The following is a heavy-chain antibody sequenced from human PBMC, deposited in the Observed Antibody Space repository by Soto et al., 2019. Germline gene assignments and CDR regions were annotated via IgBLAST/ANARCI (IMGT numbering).Heavy chain of an antibody. D-gene: IGHD6-19*01. CDR1: GFTFRSYA. J-gene: IGHJ4*02. V-gene: IGHV3-30*03. Sequence: QPGGSVRLSCAASGFTFRSYAMHWVRQAPGKGLEWVAVISYDESDKYYADSLKGRFTISRDNSKNTLYLQMNSLRGEDTAVYYCARDLSVAGPDYWGQGTLVTVSS. CDR2: ISYDESDK. CDR3: ARDLSVAGPDY.